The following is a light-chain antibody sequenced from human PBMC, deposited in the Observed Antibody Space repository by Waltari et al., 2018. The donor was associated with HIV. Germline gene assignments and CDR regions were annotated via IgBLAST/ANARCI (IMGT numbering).Light chain of an antibody. CDR1: RSDIGTNY. Sequence: QSVLTSSPSTSGTPGQTVTISCSGPRSDIGTNYVYCDQHVPGEAPKLLIYRNVQRPSGVAARFSGSKSGTSASLAISGLRSEDEAEYHCASWDDSLGGRWVFGGGTKLTVL. V-gene: IGLV1-47*01. CDR3: ASWDDSLGGRWV. CDR2: RNV. J-gene: IGLJ3*02.